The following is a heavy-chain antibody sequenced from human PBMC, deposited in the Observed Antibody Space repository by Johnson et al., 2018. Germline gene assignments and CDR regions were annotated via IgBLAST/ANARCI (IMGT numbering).Heavy chain of an antibody. CDR1: GGTFSSYA. V-gene: IGHV1-69*12. J-gene: IGHJ6*02. CDR2: IIPIFGTA. CDR3: ARPTVVSRTYYGMDV. D-gene: IGHD4-23*01. Sequence: QVQLVQSGAEVKKPGSSVKVSCKASGGTFSSYAISWVRQAPGQGLEWMGGIIPIFGTANYAQKFQGRVTITADEATGTAYMELSSLSSEDTAGDYCARPTVVSRTYYGMDVWGQGTTVTVSS.